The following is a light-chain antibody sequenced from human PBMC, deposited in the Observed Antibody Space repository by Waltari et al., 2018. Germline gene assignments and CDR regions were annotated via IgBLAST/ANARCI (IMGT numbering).Light chain of an antibody. Sequence: EVVLTQSPATLSLSPGERATLSCRASQSVSYYLSWYQQKPGQAPRLLIYDASNRTTGIPARFSGSGSGTYLTLTISSLEPEDFAVYYCQQRTNWPLTFGGVTKVEI. CDR1: QSVSYY. CDR3: QQRTNWPLT. J-gene: IGKJ4*01. CDR2: DAS. V-gene: IGKV3-11*01.